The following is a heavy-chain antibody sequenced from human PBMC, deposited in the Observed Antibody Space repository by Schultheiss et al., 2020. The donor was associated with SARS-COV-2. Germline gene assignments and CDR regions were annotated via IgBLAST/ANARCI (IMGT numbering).Heavy chain of an antibody. CDR1: GYTFTGYY. J-gene: IGHJ4*02. CDR2: INANSGGT. D-gene: IGHD3-10*01. V-gene: IGHV1-2*06. CDR3: ARGGPGEGSTGAIGDY. Sequence: GESLKISCRASGYTFTGYYMHWVRQAPGQGLEWVGRINANSGGTDYGQKFQGRVTMTRDTSISTAYMELSRLRSDDTAVYYCARGGPGEGSTGAIGDYWGQGTLVTVSS.